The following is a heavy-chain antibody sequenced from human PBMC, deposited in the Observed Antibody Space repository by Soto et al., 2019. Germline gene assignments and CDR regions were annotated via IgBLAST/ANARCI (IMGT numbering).Heavy chain of an antibody. J-gene: IGHJ4*02. CDR2: IYYSGST. Sequence: PSETLSLTCTVSGGSISSGGYYWSWIRQHPGKGLEWIGYIYYSGSTYYNPSLKSRVTISVDTSKNQFSLKLSSVTAADTAVYYCASLKRAAARNQDPDYWGQGTLVTVS. CDR1: GGSISSGGYY. D-gene: IGHD6-6*01. V-gene: IGHV4-31*03. CDR3: ASLKRAAARNQDPDY.